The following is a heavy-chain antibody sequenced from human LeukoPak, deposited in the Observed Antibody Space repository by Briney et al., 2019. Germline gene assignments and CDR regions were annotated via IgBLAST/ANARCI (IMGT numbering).Heavy chain of an antibody. D-gene: IGHD3-22*01. Sequence: SETLSLTCTVSGGSISSGDYYWTWIRQHPGKGLEWIGYIYYSGSTYYNPSLKSRVTISLDTSKNQFSLKLSSVTAADTAVYYCARAYSYDSSGYSYFFDYWGQGTLVTVSS. V-gene: IGHV4-31*03. CDR3: ARAYSYDSSGYSYFFDY. CDR1: GGSISSGDYY. CDR2: IYYSGST. J-gene: IGHJ4*02.